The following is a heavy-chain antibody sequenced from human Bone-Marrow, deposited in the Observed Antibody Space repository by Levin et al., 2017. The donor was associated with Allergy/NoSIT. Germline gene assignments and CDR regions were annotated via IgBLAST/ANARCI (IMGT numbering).Heavy chain of an antibody. V-gene: IGHV5-51*01. CDR1: GYSFNNFW. CDR2: IQPGDSDS. Sequence: GGSLRLSCKGSGYSFNNFWIGWVRQMPGKGLEWMGIIQPGDSDSRYSLSFQGQVTIPADKSISTAYLQWSSLKASDTAMFYCARAGTHLVRIKRIGGAALSKTYYYYGMDVWGQGTTVTVSS. D-gene: IGHD1-26*01. CDR3: ARAGTHLVRIKRIGGAALSKTYYYYGMDV. J-gene: IGHJ6*02.